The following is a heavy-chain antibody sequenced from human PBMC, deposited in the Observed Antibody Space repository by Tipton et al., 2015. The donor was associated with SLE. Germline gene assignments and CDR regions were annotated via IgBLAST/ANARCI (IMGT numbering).Heavy chain of an antibody. CDR3: ARDRKPAGFDY. CDR1: GFTFSSYA. J-gene: IGHJ4*02. Sequence: RSLRLSCAASGFTFSSYAMHWVRQAPGKGLEWVTVISYDGSNKYYADSVKGRFTISRDNSKNTLYLQMNSLRAEDTAVYYCARDRKPAGFDYWGQGTLVTVSS. V-gene: IGHV3-30*04. D-gene: IGHD2-2*01. CDR2: ISYDGSNK.